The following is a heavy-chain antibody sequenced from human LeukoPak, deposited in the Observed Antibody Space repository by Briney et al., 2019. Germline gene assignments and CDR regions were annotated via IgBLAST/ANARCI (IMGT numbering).Heavy chain of an antibody. CDR3: ARGGTNVDIVATTDSDFAY. CDR1: GFTFSSYS. CDR2: ISSSSSYI. J-gene: IGHJ4*02. D-gene: IGHD5-12*01. Sequence: PGGSLRLSCAASGFTFSSYSMNWVRQAPGKGLEWVSSISSSSSYIYYADSVKGRFTISRDNAKNSLYLQMNSLRAEDTAVYYCARGGTNVDIVATTDSDFAYWGQGTLVTVSS. V-gene: IGHV3-21*01.